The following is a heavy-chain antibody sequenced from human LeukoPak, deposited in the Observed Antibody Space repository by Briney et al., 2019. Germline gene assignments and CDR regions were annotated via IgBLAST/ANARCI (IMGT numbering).Heavy chain of an antibody. CDR3: VRDSNGQTRADDPFDI. Sequence: ASVKVSCKASGYTFTNVDINWVRQASGQGLEWMGWMNPNSGNTGYAQNLQGRVNLTRDTSISTAYMELSSLTSDDTAVYYCVRDSNGQTRADDPFDIWGQGTMVTVSS. CDR2: MNPNSGNT. V-gene: IGHV1-8*02. D-gene: IGHD6-19*01. CDR1: GYTFTNVD. J-gene: IGHJ3*02.